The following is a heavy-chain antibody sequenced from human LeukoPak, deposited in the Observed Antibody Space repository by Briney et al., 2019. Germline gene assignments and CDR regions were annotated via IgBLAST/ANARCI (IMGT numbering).Heavy chain of an antibody. V-gene: IGHV3-23*01. CDR2: ISGSGGST. CDR3: ARPLRTFGGYYFDY. D-gene: IGHD3-16*01. J-gene: IGHJ4*02. CDR1: GFTFSSYA. Sequence: GGSLRLSCAASGFTFSSYAMSWVRQAPGKGLEWVSAISGSGGSTYYADSVKGRFTISRDNSKNTLYLQMNSLRAEDTAVYCCARPLRTFGGYYFDYWGQGTLVTVSS.